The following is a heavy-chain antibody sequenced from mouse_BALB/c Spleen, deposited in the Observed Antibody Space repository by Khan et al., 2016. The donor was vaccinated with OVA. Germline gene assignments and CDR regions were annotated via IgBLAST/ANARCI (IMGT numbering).Heavy chain of an antibody. V-gene: IGHV2-6-7*01. CDR2: IWGDGST. D-gene: IGHD2-10*01. Sequence: QVQLQQSGPGLVAPSQSLSITCTVSGFSLTGYGVNWVRQPPGKGLEWLGMIWGDGSTDYNSALKSRLNLSKDNSKSQVFLKMNSLQTDDTASYYCARAYYGNYREAMDYWGHGTSVTVSS. CDR3: ARAYYGNYREAMDY. J-gene: IGHJ4*01. CDR1: GFSLTGYG.